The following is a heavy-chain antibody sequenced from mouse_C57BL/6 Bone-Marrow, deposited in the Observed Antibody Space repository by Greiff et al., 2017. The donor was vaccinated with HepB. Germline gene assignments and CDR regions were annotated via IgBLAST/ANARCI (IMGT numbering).Heavy chain of an antibody. V-gene: IGHV2-2*01. D-gene: IGHD1-1*01. CDR3: ARNFPDYYGSSYWYFDV. Sequence: VQLKESGPGLVQPSQSLSITCTVSGFSLTSYGVHWVRQSPGKGLEWLGVIWSGGSTDYNAAFISRLSISKDNSKSQVFFKMNSLQADDTAIYYCARNFPDYYGSSYWYFDVWGTGTTVTVSS. J-gene: IGHJ1*03. CDR2: IWSGGST. CDR1: GFSLTSYG.